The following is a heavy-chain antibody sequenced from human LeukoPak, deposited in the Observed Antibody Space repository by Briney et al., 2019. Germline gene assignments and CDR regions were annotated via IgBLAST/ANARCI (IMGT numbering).Heavy chain of an antibody. CDR3: ARVFMHGFSYY. J-gene: IGHJ4*02. Sequence: SETLSLTCTVSGGSVNNNYWSWIRQSPGKGLEWIGYGYYDGSTKYNPTLTGRLTISIETSKYQFSLRLNSVSAADMAVYNCARVFMHGFSYYWGEGTLFTVSS. V-gene: IGHV4-59*02. CDR1: GGSVNNNY. CDR2: GYYDGST. D-gene: IGHD2-21*01.